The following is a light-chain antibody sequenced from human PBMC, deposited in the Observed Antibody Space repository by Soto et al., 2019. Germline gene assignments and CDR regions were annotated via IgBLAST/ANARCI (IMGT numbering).Light chain of an antibody. J-gene: IGKJ2*02. CDR2: LAS. V-gene: IGKV2-28*01. CDR1: QSLLHGNGYNY. CDR3: MQALQTPWT. Sequence: DIVMTQSPLSLPVTPGEPTSISCRSSQSLLHGNGYNYLDWYLQKPGQSPQLLIYLASSRASGVPDRFSGSGSGTDFTLKISRVEAEDVGVYYCMQALQTPWTFGQGTKLEIK.